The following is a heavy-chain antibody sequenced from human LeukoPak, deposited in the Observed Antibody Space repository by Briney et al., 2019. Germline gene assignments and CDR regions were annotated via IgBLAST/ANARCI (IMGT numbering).Heavy chain of an antibody. V-gene: IGHV4-31*03. CDR1: GGSISSGGYY. J-gene: IGHJ4*02. CDR3: ARDAGMTTGRY. CDR2: IYYSGST. D-gene: IGHD4-17*01. Sequence: SETLSLTCTVSGGSISSGGYYWSWIRPHPGKGLEWFGYIYYSGSTYYNPSLKCRVTISVDTSKNQFSLKLGSVTAADTAVYYCARDAGMTTGRYWGQRTLVTVS.